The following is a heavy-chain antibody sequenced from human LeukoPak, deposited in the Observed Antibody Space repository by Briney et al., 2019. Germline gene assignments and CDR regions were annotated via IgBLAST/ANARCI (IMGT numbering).Heavy chain of an antibody. CDR3: ARSMEAGTTSYYYYYMDV. V-gene: IGHV4-59*01. J-gene: IGHJ6*03. CDR2: IYYSGST. CDR1: GGSISSYY. Sequence: SETLSLTCTVSGGSISSYYWSWIRQPPGKGLEWIGYIYYSGSTNYNPSLKSRVTISVDTSKNQFSLKLSSVTAADTAVYYCARSMEAGTTSYYYYYMDVWGKGTTVTVSS. D-gene: IGHD1-7*01.